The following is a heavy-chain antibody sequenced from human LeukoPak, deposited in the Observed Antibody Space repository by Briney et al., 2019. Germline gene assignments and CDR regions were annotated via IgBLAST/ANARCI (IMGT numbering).Heavy chain of an antibody. J-gene: IGHJ4*02. CDR3: ARDSPPSIVGAIWVI. D-gene: IGHD1-26*01. CDR2: IYYSGST. CDR1: GGSISSYY. Sequence: PSETLSLTCTVSGGSISSYYWSWIRQPPGKGLEWIGYIYYSGSTNYNPSLKSRVTISVDTSKNQFFLKLSSVTAADTAVYYCARDSPPSIVGAIWVIWGQGTLVTVSS. V-gene: IGHV4-59*01.